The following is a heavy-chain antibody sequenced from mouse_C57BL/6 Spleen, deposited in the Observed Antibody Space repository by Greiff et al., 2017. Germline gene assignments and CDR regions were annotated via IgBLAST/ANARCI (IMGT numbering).Heavy chain of an antibody. J-gene: IGHJ2*01. D-gene: IGHD1-1*01. CDR1: GYAFSSSW. CDR2: IYPGDGDT. V-gene: IGHV1-82*01. Sequence: VQLQESGPELVKPGASVKISCKASGYAFSSSWMNWVKQRPGKGLEWIGRIYPGDGDTNYNGKFKGKATLTADKSSSTAYMQLSSLTSEDSAVYFCARGPGSSSLFDYWGQGTTLTVSS. CDR3: ARGPGSSSLFDY.